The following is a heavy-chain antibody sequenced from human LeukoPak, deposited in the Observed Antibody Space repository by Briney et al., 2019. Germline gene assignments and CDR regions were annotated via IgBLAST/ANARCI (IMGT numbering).Heavy chain of an antibody. V-gene: IGHV1-69*13. D-gene: IGHD6-19*01. CDR3: ARPLSSGRYYYYYGMDV. Sequence: SVKVSYKASGGTFSSYAISWVRQAPGQGLEWMGGIIPIFGTANYAQKFQGRVTITADESTSTAYMELSSLRSEDTAVYYCARPLSSGRYYYYYGMDVWGQGTTVTVSS. J-gene: IGHJ6*02. CDR1: GGTFSSYA. CDR2: IIPIFGTA.